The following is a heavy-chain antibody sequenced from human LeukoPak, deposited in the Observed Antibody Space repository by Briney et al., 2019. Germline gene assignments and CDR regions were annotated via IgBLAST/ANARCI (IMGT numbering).Heavy chain of an antibody. Sequence: GESLKISCKGSGYRFTDYWIGWVRQMPGEGPEWVGVIFPADSDTTYSPSFQGQVTISADKSISTAYLQWSSLKASDTAIYYCAKASTPIRGFCSSGNCTRFDYWGQGTLVTVSS. D-gene: IGHD3-22*01. CDR1: GYRFTDYW. CDR3: AKASTPIRGFCSSGNCTRFDY. V-gene: IGHV5-51*01. CDR2: IFPADSDT. J-gene: IGHJ4*02.